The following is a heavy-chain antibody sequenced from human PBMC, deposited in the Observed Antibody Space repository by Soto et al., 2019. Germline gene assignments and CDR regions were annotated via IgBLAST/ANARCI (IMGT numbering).Heavy chain of an antibody. CDR3: ARSVTIFGVVSDTPFDL. CDR2: INAGNGET. D-gene: IGHD3-3*01. V-gene: IGHV1-3*01. J-gene: IGHJ2*01. CDR1: GYTFTEYA. Sequence: QVELVQSGTEVKKPGASVKLPCKASGYTFTEYAIHWLRQAPGHRLEWMGWINAGNGETKYSQKFQGRVTMTRDTAANTAYMGLTNLTSEDTALYFCARSVTIFGVVSDTPFDLWGRGSLVSVSS.